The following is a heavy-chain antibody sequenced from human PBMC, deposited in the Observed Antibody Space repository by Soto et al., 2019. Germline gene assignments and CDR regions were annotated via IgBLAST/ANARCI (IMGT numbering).Heavy chain of an antibody. J-gene: IGHJ3*02. D-gene: IGHD2-21*01. V-gene: IGHV1-69*02. Sequence: QVQLVQSGAEVKKPGSSVKVSCKASGGTFSSYTISWVRQAPGQGLEWMGRIIPILGIANYAQKFQGRVTIPADKSTSTAYMELSSLRSEDTAVYYCANSCGGCTAFDIWGQGTMVTVSS. CDR2: IIPILGIA. CDR1: GGTFSSYT. CDR3: ANSCGGCTAFDI.